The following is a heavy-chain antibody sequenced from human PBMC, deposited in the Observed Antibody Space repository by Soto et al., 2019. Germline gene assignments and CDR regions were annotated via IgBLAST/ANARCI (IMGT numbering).Heavy chain of an antibody. CDR1: GYTFNSYA. V-gene: IGHV1-3*01. Sequence: ASLKVSCKASGYTFNSYAMHWVRQAPGQRLEWMGWINAGNGNTKYSRKFQGRVTITRDTSASTAYMELSSLRSEDTAVYYCARGITMVRGVILDAFDIWGQGTMVTV. CDR3: ARGITMVRGVILDAFDI. D-gene: IGHD3-10*01. CDR2: INAGNGNT. J-gene: IGHJ3*02.